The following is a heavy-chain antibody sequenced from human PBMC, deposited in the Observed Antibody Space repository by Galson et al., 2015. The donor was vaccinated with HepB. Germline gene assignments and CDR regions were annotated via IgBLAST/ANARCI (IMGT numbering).Heavy chain of an antibody. CDR3: ARAPGISFGELLHPLIF. CDR2: INTGNGHT. Sequence: FTSYNMHWVRQAPGQRLEWMGWINTGNGHTKYSQKFQGRVTVTGDTSARTAYMELSRLRSEDTGVYYSARAPGISFGELLHPLIFWGLGTLVTVSS. D-gene: IGHD3-10*01. CDR1: FTSYN. V-gene: IGHV1-3*04. J-gene: IGHJ4*02.